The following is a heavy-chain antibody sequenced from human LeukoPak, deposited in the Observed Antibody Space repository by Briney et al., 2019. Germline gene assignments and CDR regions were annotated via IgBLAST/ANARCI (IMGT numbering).Heavy chain of an antibody. Sequence: SETLSLTCTVSGGSISSYYWSWIRQPPGKGLEWIGYIYYSGSTNYNPSLKSRVTISVDTSKNQFSLKLSSVTAADTAVYYCARATVTLYYYYMDVWGEGTTVTVSS. CDR2: IYYSGST. J-gene: IGHJ6*03. CDR3: ARATVTLYYYYMDV. CDR1: GGSISSYY. V-gene: IGHV4-59*01. D-gene: IGHD4-11*01.